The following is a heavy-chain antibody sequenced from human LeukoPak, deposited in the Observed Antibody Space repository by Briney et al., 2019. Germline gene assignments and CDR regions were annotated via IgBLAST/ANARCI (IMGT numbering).Heavy chain of an antibody. J-gene: IGHJ4*02. Sequence: ASVKVSCKASGYTFTHYGIAWVQQAPGQGLEWMAWISTYNGDTHYAQKLRDRVTVTTETPTSTVYMELRSLRSDDTAVYYCARDPSNTSGWYTYFDFWGQGTLVTVSS. CDR3: ARDPSNTSGWYTYFDF. V-gene: IGHV1-18*04. D-gene: IGHD6-19*01. CDR1: GYTFTHYG. CDR2: ISTYNGDT.